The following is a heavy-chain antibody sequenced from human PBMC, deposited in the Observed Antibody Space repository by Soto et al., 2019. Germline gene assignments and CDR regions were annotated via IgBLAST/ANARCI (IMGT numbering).Heavy chain of an antibody. CDR1: GFTFRSYA. CDR3: ARDPLYSIWGAPGYYYGMDV. J-gene: IGHJ6*02. CDR2: ISYDGTNK. D-gene: IGHD3-10*02. Sequence: PGGSLRLSCAASGFTFRSYAMDWVRQAPGKGLEWVAVISYDGTNKYYADSVKGRFTISRDNSKNTLSLQMNSLRPEDTAVYYCARDPLYSIWGAPGYYYGMDVWGQGTTVTVSS. V-gene: IGHV3-30*01.